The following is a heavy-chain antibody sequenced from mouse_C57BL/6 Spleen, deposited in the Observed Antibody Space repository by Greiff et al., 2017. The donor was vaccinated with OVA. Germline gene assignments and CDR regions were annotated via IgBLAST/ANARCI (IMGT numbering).Heavy chain of an antibody. CDR2: IYPSDSET. Sequence: QVQLQQPGAELVRPGSSVKLSCKASGYTFTSYWMDWVKQRPGQGLEWIGNIYPSDSETHYNQKFKDKATLTVDKSSSTAYMQLSSLTSEDSAVYYCARGDYYYGPTEGFDYWGQGTTLTVSS. CDR1: GYTFTSYW. V-gene: IGHV1-61*01. D-gene: IGHD1-1*01. CDR3: ARGDYYYGPTEGFDY. J-gene: IGHJ2*01.